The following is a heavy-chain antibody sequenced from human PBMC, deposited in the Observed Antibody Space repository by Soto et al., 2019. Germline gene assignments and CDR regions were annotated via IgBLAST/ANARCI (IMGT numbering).Heavy chain of an antibody. CDR2: INGGRA. Sequence: EVQLLESGGGLVQPRGSLRLSCAASGFTFSRSDMSWVRQTPGKGLEWVSAINGGRAFYGDSVEGRFTVSRDNSKNTLYLQMNSLRVEDTAIYYCATHGWDLWGQGTLVTVSS. CDR1: GFTFSRSD. CDR3: ATHGWDL. D-gene: IGHD6-19*01. V-gene: IGHV3-23*01. J-gene: IGHJ5*02.